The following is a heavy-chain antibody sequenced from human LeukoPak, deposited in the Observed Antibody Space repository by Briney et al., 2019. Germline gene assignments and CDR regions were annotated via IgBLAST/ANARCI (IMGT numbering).Heavy chain of an antibody. CDR2: ISAYNGNT. CDR3: ARSDNPSWPAADSFDY. V-gene: IGHV1-18*01. CDR1: GYTFTSYG. Sequence: ASVKVSCKASGYTFTSYGISWVRQAPGQGLEWMGWISAYNGNTNYAQKLQGRVTMTTDTSTSTAYMELRSLRSDDTAVYYCARSDNPSWPAADSFDYWGQGTLVTVSS. J-gene: IGHJ4*02. D-gene: IGHD6-13*01.